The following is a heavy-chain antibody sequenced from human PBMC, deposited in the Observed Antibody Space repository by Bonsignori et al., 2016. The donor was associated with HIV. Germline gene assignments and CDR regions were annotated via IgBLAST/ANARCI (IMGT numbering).Heavy chain of an antibody. J-gene: IGHJ6*03. CDR2: ISWNSGIT. D-gene: IGHD3-10*01. Sequence: VRQMPGKGLEWVSGISWNSGITAYSDSVRGRFTISRDNAKNSLYLQMNSLRVEDTALYYCAKAAGNYFYFYMDVWGKGTTVTVSS. V-gene: IGHV3-9*01. CDR3: AKAAGNYFYFYMDV.